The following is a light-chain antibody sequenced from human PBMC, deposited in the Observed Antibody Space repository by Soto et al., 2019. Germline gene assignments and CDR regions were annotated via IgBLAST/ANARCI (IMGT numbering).Light chain of an antibody. V-gene: IGLV2-23*01. CDR2: EGT. CDR3: CSYGDFRTSWV. CDR1: SSDVGSHYL. J-gene: IGLJ3*02. Sequence: QSALTQPASVSGSPGQSITISCSGASSDVGSHYLVSWYQQQPGKAPKLIIYEGTKRPSGISYRFSASQSGNTASLTISGLEVEDEADYYCCSYGDFRTSWVFGGGTKVTVL.